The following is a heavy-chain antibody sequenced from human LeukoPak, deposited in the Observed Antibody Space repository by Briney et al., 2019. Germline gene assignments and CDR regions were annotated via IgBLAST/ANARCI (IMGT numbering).Heavy chain of an antibody. CDR3: ARATTYFYGSVTYDWFDP. CDR1: GFTFSSYG. V-gene: IGHV3-30*03. J-gene: IGHJ5*02. CDR2: RSYDGSNK. D-gene: IGHD3-10*01. Sequence: GRSLRLSCAASGFTFSSYGMHWVRQAPGKGLEWVAVRSYDGSNKYYADSVRGRFTISRDNAKNMVYLQMNSLRAEDTAMYYCARATTYFYGSVTYDWFDPWGQGTLVTVSS.